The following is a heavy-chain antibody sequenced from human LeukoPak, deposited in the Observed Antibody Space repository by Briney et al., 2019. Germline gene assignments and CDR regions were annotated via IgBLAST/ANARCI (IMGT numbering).Heavy chain of an antibody. CDR3: ARRVVTAIATLFDY. Sequence: SETLSLTCTVSGGSISGYYWSWIRQPPGKELEWIGYIFYSGSTNYSPSLKSRVTISVATSKNQFSPKLSSVTAADTAVYYCARRVVTAIATLFDYWGQGILVTVSS. CDR2: IFYSGST. V-gene: IGHV4-59*08. CDR1: GGSISGYY. J-gene: IGHJ4*02. D-gene: IGHD2-21*02.